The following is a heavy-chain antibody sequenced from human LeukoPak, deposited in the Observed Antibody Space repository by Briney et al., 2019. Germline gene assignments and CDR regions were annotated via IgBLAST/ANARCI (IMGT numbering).Heavy chain of an antibody. J-gene: IGHJ6*03. CDR2: IYTSGST. CDR1: GASISSGSYY. V-gene: IGHV4-61*02. Sequence: PSQTLSLTCTVSGASISSGSYYWSWIRQPAGKGLEWIGRIYTSGSTNYNPSLKSRVTISVDTSKNQFSLKLSSVTAADTAVYYCARETMVRGVRKNYYYYYMDVWGKGTTVTISS. D-gene: IGHD3-10*01. CDR3: ARETMVRGVRKNYYYYYMDV.